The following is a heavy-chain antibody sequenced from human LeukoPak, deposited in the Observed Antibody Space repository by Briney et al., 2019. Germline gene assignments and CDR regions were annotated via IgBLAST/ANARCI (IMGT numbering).Heavy chain of an antibody. CDR2: IYTSGST. J-gene: IGHJ4*02. Sequence: KPSETLSLTCTVSGGSISSYYWSWIRQPAGKGLERIGRIYTSGSTNYNPSLKSRATMSVDTSKNQFSLKLSSVTAADTAVYYCARDVAAAWLDYFDYWDQGTLVTVSS. CDR1: GGSISSYY. CDR3: ARDVAAAWLDYFDY. D-gene: IGHD2-2*01. V-gene: IGHV4-4*07.